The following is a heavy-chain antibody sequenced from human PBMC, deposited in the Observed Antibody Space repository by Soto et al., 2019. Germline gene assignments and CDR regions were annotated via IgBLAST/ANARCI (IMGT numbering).Heavy chain of an antibody. Sequence: QVQLQESGPGLVKPSETLSLTCTVSGVSISSYYWSWIRQPAGKGLEWIGRIYTSGGPNYNPSLKSRVTMSLHTSKNQLSLKLTSVTAADTAVYYCARTVQYYDSSGYFDYWGQGTLVTVSS. CDR1: GVSISSYY. CDR3: ARTVQYYDSSGYFDY. D-gene: IGHD3-22*01. CDR2: IYTSGGP. J-gene: IGHJ4*02. V-gene: IGHV4-4*07.